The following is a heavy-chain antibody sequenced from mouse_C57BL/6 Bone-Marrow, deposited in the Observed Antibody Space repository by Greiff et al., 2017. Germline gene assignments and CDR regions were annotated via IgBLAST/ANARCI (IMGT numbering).Heavy chain of an antibody. Sequence: DVHLVEPGGDLVKPGGSLKLSCAASGFTFSSYGMSWVRQTPDKRLEWVATISIGGSYTYYPDSVKGRFTISRDNAKNTLYLHMSSLKSEDAAMYYCARPQGYAMDYWGQGNSVTVSS. V-gene: IGHV5-6*01. CDR3: ARPQGYAMDY. J-gene: IGHJ4*01. CDR2: ISIGGSYT. CDR1: GFTFSSYG.